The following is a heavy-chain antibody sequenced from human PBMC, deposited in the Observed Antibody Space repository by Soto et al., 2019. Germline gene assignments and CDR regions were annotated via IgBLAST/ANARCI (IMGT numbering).Heavy chain of an antibody. CDR2: TYYRSRWYN. D-gene: IGHD1-1*01. CDR1: GDSVSSNSAA. Sequence: SQTLSLTCVISGDSVSSNSAAWNWIRQSPSRGLEWLGRTYYRSRWYNDYAVSVRSRITVNADTSKNQFSLHLNSVTPEDPAVYFCHGPIALHWYYMDVWDNETTVTVSS. CDR3: HGPIALHWYYMDV. J-gene: IGHJ6*03. V-gene: IGHV6-1*01.